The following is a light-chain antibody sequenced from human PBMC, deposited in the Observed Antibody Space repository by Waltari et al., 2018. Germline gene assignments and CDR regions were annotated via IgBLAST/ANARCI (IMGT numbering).Light chain of an antibody. CDR1: QIVSSN. CDR2: CAS. CDR3: QQYNNWPPYT. V-gene: IGKV3-15*01. J-gene: IGKJ2*01. Sequence: EIVMTQSPATLSVSPGERATLSCRASQIVSSNLAWYQQKPGQAPRLLIYCASTRATGIPARFSGSGSGTEFTLTISSMQSEDFAVYYCQQYNNWPPYTFGQGTKLEIK.